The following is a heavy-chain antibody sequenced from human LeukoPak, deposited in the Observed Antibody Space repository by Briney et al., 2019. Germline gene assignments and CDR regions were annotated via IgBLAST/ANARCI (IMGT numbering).Heavy chain of an antibody. J-gene: IGHJ4*02. CDR3: ARGYSSGWTFDY. CDR1: GGSISSYY. D-gene: IGHD6-19*01. V-gene: IGHV4-38-2*02. Sequence: SETLSLTCTVSGGSISSYYWSWIRQPPGKGLEWIGSIYHSGSTYYNPSLKSRVTISVDTSKNQFSLKLSSVTAADTAVYYCARGYSSGWTFDYWGQGTLVTVSS. CDR2: IYHSGST.